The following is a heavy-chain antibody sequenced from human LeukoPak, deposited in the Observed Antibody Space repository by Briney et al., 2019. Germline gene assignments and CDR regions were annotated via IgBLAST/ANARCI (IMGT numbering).Heavy chain of an antibody. V-gene: IGHV1-2*02. CDR1: VYTFTGYY. D-gene: IGHD1-26*01. CDR3: ARDGYSGSYPTY. CDR2: INPNSGGT. Sequence: ASVKVSCKASVYTFTGYYMHWVRQAPGQGLEWMGWINPNSGGTNYAQKFQGRVTMTRDTSISTAYMELSRLRSDDTAVYYCARDGYSGSYPTYWGQGTLVTVSS. J-gene: IGHJ4*02.